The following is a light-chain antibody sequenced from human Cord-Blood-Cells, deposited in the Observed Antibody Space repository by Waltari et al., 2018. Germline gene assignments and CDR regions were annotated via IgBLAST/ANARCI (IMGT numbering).Light chain of an antibody. V-gene: IGLV1-40*01. CDR1: SSNIGAGYD. CDR3: QSYDSSLSGWV. CDR2: GSK. J-gene: IGLJ3*02. Sequence: QSVLTQPPSVSGAPGQRVTISCTGSSSNIGAGYDVHGYQQLPGTAPKLLIYGSKHRPSGVPDRFSGSKAGTSASLAITGLQAEDEADYYCQSYDSSLSGWVFGGGTKLTVL.